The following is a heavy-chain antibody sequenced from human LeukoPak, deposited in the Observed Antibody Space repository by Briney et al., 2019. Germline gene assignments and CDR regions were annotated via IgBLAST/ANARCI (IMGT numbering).Heavy chain of an antibody. D-gene: IGHD3-16*02. CDR1: GGSISSGGYY. CDR3: AREIKGMITFGGVIKN. J-gene: IGHJ4*02. V-gene: IGHV4-31*03. Sequence: SQTLSLTCTVSGGSISSGGYYWSWIRQHPGKGLEWIGYIYYSGSTYYNPSLKSRVTISVDTSKNQFSLKLSSVTAADTAVYYCAREIKGMITFGGVIKNWGQGTLVTVSS. CDR2: IYYSGST.